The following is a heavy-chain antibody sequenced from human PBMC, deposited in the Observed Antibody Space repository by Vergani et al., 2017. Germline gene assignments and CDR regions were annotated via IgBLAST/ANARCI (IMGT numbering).Heavy chain of an antibody. CDR1: GYSISTGYY. CDR3: ARRSSWHLGAWFDP. CDR2: INHSGST. Sequence: QVQLQESGPGLVKPSETLSLTCAVSGYSISTGYYWGWIRQPPGKGLRWIGEINHSGSTNYNPSLKSRVTISVDTSKNQFSLKLSSVTAADTAVYYCARRSSWHLGAWFDPWGQGTLVTVSS. V-gene: IGHV4-38-2*01. J-gene: IGHJ5*02. D-gene: IGHD6-13*01.